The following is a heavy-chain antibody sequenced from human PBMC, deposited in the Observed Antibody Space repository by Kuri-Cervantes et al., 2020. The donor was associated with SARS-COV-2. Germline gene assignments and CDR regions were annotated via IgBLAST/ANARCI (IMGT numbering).Heavy chain of an antibody. J-gene: IGHJ4*02. CDR1: GGSVSSRSYY. CDR2: IYYDGSG. CDR3: ARGLDWRSSFDY. D-gene: IGHD3-3*01. V-gene: IGHV4-39*01. Sequence: SETLSLTCTVSGGSVSSRSYYWGWIRQPPGQGLEWIGSIYYDGSGHYNPSLESRVTISVDTSKNQFSLKMSSVTAADTAVYHCARGLDWRSSFDYWGQGTLVTVSS.